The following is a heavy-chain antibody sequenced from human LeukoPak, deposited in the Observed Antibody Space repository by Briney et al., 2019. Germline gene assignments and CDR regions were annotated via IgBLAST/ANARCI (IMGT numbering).Heavy chain of an antibody. Sequence: GRSLRLSCAGSGINFRSYGMHWVRQAPGKGLEWVAFISHDGSNKHYADSVKGRFTISRDNSKSTLYLQMNSLRAEDTAVYYCAREARGYNYGYDELDYWGQGTLVTVSP. CDR1: GINFRSYG. CDR2: ISHDGSNK. J-gene: IGHJ4*02. D-gene: IGHD5-18*01. CDR3: AREARGYNYGYDELDY. V-gene: IGHV3-30*03.